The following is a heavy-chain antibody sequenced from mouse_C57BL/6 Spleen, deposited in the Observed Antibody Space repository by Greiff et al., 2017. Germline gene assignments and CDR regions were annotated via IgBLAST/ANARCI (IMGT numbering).Heavy chain of an antibody. Sequence: QVQLQQPGTELVKPGASVKLSCKASGYTFTSYWMHWVKQRPGQGLEWIGNINPSNGGTNYNEKFKSKATLTVDKSSSTAYMQRSSLTSEDSAVYYCARPSCYDYAMDYWGQGTSVTVSS. V-gene: IGHV1-53*01. D-gene: IGHD3-2*02. CDR1: GYTFTSYW. J-gene: IGHJ4*01. CDR2: INPSNGGT. CDR3: ARPSCYDYAMDY.